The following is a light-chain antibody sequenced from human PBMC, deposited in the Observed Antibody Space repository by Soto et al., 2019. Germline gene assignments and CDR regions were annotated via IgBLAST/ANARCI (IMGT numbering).Light chain of an antibody. V-gene: IGKV1-39*01. Sequence: DIQMTHSPSSLSASVGDRVTITCRASPSISSYLNWYQQKPGKAPKLLIYAASSLQSGVPSRFSGSGSGTDFTLTISSLQPEDFATYYCQQSYSTPWTFGQGTKVEIK. CDR3: QQSYSTPWT. CDR2: AAS. CDR1: PSISSY. J-gene: IGKJ1*01.